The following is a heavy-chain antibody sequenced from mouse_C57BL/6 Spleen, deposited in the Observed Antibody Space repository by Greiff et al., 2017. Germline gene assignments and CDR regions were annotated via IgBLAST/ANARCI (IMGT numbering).Heavy chain of an antibody. J-gene: IGHJ3*01. CDR3: ARGEIYDYDVEEWFAY. V-gene: IGHV1-18*01. CDR1: GYTFTDYN. Sequence: VQLQQSGPELVKPGASVKIPCKASGYTFTDYNMDWVKQSHGKSLEWIGDINPNNGGTIYNQKFKGKATLTVDKSSSTAYMELRSLTSEDTAVYYCARGEIYDYDVEEWFAYWGQGTLVTVSA. D-gene: IGHD2-4*01. CDR2: INPNNGGT.